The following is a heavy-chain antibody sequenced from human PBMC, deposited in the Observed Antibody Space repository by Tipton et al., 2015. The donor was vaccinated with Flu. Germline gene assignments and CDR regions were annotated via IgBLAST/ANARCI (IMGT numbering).Heavy chain of an antibody. CDR1: GFTFSSYA. V-gene: IGHV4-38-2*01. J-gene: IGHJ4*02. CDR2: VSHSGAT. Sequence: LRLSCAASGFTFSSYAINWVRQAPGKGLEWVASVSHSGATYFNPSLRSRVTMSLDTSKNQFSLKLTSVTAADTAVYYCARYDSSGGDYWGQGTPVTVSS. D-gene: IGHD3-22*01. CDR3: ARYDSSGGDY.